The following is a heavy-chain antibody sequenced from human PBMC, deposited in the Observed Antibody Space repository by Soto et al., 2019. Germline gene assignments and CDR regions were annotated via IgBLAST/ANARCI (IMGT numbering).Heavy chain of an antibody. V-gene: IGHV1-8*01. D-gene: IGHD3-22*01. CDR3: ARGRYYYDSRWFDP. CDR1: GYTFTSYD. J-gene: IGHJ5*02. CDR2: MNPNSGNT. Sequence: QVQLVQSGAEVKKPGASVKVSCKASGYTFTSYDINWVRQATGQGLEWMGWMNPNSGNTGYAQKFQGRVTMTRNTSISTAYMELSSLRSEDTGVYYCARGRYYYDSRWFDPWGQGTLVTVSS.